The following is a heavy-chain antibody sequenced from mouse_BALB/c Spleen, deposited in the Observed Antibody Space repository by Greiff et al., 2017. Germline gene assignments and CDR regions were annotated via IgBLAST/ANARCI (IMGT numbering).Heavy chain of an antibody. Sequence: VQLQQSGPELVKPGASVKISCKASGYAFSSSWMNWVKQRPGQGLEWIGRIYPGDGDTNYNGKFKGKATLTADKSSSTAYMQLSSLTSVDSAVYFCARVGGYDGFDYWGQGTTLTVSS. CDR1: GYAFSSSW. V-gene: IGHV1-82*01. CDR2: IYPGDGDT. CDR3: ARVGGYDGFDY. D-gene: IGHD2-2*01. J-gene: IGHJ2*01.